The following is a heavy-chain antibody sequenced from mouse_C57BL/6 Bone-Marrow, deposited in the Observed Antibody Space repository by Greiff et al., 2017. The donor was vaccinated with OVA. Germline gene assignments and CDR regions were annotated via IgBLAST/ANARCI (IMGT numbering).Heavy chain of an antibody. CDR3: ARSFYGNYWFAY. J-gene: IGHJ3*01. V-gene: IGHV5-12*01. Sequence: EVKLMESGGGLVKPGGSLKLSCAASGFTFSDYYMYWVRQTPEKRLEWVAYISNGGGSTYYPDTVKGRFTISRDNAKNTLYLQMSRLKSEDTAMYYCARSFYGNYWFAYWGQGTLVTVSA. CDR1: GFTFSDYY. D-gene: IGHD2-10*01. CDR2: ISNGGGST.